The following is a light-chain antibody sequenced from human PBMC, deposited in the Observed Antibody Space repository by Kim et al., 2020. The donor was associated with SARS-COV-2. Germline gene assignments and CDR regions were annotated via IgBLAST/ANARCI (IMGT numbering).Light chain of an antibody. Sequence: EIVLTLSPGTLSLSPGERATLSCRASQSVSNNYLAWYQQKPGQAPRLLIYHASFRATGIPDRFSGSGSGTDFTLTISRLEPEDFAVYYCQHYSTTPRTFGQGTKVDIK. V-gene: IGKV3-20*01. J-gene: IGKJ1*01. CDR3: QHYSTTPRT. CDR1: QSVSNNY. CDR2: HAS.